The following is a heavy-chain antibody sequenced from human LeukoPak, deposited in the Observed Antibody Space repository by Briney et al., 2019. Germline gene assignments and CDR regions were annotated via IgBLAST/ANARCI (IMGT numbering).Heavy chain of an antibody. D-gene: IGHD2-8*01. J-gene: IGHJ3*01. CDR2: ISTYTGRA. V-gene: IGHV1-18*01. CDR1: GYRFNVYD. CDR3: ARADGTNSGTNAFDV. Sequence: GASVKVSCKTSGYRFNVYDILWVRQAPGHGLDYVGWISTYTGRANHAQKFQGRVSMIADTSTSTAYLELTNLTSSDTGLYYCARADGTNSGTNAFDVWGLGTMVTVAS.